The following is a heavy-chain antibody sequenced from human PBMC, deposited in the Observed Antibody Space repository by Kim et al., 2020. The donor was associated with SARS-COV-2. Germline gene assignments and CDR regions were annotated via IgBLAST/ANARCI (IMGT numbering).Heavy chain of an antibody. D-gene: IGHD3-22*01. Sequence: SETLSLTCAVSGGSISSSNWWSWVRQPPGKGLEWIGEIYHSGSTNYNPSLKSRVTISVDKSKNQFSLKLSSVTAADTAVYYCARGRDDSSGYPYYFDYWGQGTLVTVSS. CDR2: IYHSGST. J-gene: IGHJ4*02. CDR1: GGSISSSNW. CDR3: ARGRDDSSGYPYYFDY. V-gene: IGHV4-4*02.